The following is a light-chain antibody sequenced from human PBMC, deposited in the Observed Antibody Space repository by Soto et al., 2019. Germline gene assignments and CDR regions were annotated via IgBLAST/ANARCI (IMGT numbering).Light chain of an antibody. V-gene: IGKV3-15*01. CDR2: GAS. CDR1: QSVSTN. J-gene: IGKJ1*01. CDR3: QQYNKRPWT. Sequence: IVMTQSPATLSVSPGERATLSCRASQSVSTNLAWYKQKPGQAPTLFIYGASTRATGIAARCSGSGSGTEFTLTIDSLQSEDSAVYYCQQYNKRPWTFGQGTKVEIK.